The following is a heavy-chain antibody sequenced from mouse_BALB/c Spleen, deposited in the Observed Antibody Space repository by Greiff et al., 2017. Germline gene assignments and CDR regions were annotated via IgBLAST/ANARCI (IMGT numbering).Heavy chain of an antibody. Sequence: EVKVVESGPELVKPGASVKMSCKASGYTFTSYVMHWVKQKPGQGLEWIGYINPYNDGTKYNEKFKGKATLTSDKSSSTAYMELSSLTSEDSAVYYCAREGRYYRYGEAWFAYWGQGTLVTVSA. J-gene: IGHJ3*01. D-gene: IGHD2-14*01. V-gene: IGHV1-14*01. CDR1: GYTFTSYV. CDR2: INPYNDGT. CDR3: AREGRYYRYGEAWFAY.